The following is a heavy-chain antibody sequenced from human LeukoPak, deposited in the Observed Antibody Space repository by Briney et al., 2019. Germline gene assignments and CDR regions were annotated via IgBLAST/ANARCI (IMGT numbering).Heavy chain of an antibody. CDR3: ARDRAETQDWVEFDP. CDR1: GFSVSNYY. D-gene: IGHD2-15*01. Sequence: GGSLRLSCAASGFSVSNYYMSWVRQAPGKGLEWVSLIRDSGETFYEDSVKGRFIIYRDEYKYTVYLQMNRLRVGHTRVYFCARDRAETQDWVEFDPRGQGAQVAVSS. J-gene: IGHJ5*02. V-gene: IGHV3-66*03. CDR2: IRDSGET.